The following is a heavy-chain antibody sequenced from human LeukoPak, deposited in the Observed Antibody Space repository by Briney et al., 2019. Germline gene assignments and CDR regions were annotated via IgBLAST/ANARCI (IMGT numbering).Heavy chain of an antibody. CDR3: AIQRSMYYYGSGSYWKTNWFDP. D-gene: IGHD3-10*01. V-gene: IGHV4-30-2*01. J-gene: IGHJ5*02. Sequence: SETLSLTCAVSGGSISSGGYSWSWIRQPPGKGLEWIGYIYHSGSTYYNPSLKSRVTISVDRSKNQFSLKLSSVTAADTAVYYCAIQRSMYYYGSGSYWKTNWFDPWGQGTLVTVSS. CDR1: GGSISSGGYS. CDR2: IYHSGST.